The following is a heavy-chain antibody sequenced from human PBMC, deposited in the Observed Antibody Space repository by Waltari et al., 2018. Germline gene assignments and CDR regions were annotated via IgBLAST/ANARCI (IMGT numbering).Heavy chain of an antibody. J-gene: IGHJ4*02. D-gene: IGHD5-12*01. CDR2: IRYDGSNK. CDR3: AKDHQWLPREQLQALDY. V-gene: IGHV3-30*02. CDR1: GFTFSSYG. Sequence: QVQLVESGGGVVQPGGSLRLSCAASGFTFSSYGMHWVRKAPGKGLEWVAFIRYDGSNKYYADSVKGRFTISRDNSKNTLYLQMNSLRAEDTAVYYCAKDHQWLPREQLQALDYWGQGTLVTVSS.